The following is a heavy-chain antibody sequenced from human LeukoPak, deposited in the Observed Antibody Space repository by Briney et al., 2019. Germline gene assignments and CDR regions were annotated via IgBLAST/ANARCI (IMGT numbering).Heavy chain of an antibody. Sequence: ASVKVSRKVSGHTLSELSMHWVRPAPGKGLEWMGGFDPEHDETTYAQKVHSRVIMTKDTTTDTILLKLTNLTSDDTAVYYCITGDWFDPWGQGTLVVVS. CDR3: ITGDWFDP. D-gene: IGHD1-26*01. V-gene: IGHV1-24*01. CDR2: FDPEHDET. CDR1: GHTLSELS. J-gene: IGHJ5*02.